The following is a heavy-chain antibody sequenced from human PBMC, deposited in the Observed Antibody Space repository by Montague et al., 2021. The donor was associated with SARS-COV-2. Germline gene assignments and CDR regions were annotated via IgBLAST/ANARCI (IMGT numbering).Heavy chain of an antibody. J-gene: IGHJ4*02. V-gene: IGHV4-59*01. CDR2: IYYSGST. CDR1: GVSITTYY. D-gene: IGHD4-23*01. Sequence: SETLSLTCTASGVSITTYYWSWIRQPPGKGLEWIGYIYYSGSTYYTPSLKSRVSFSVDASKNEFSLRLTSVSAADTAVYYCARGGGDYGGNPFDYWGQGTLVTVSS. CDR3: ARGGGDYGGNPFDY.